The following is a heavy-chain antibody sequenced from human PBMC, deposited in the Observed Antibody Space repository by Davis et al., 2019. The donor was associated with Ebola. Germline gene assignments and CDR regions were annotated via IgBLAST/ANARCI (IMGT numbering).Heavy chain of an antibody. J-gene: IGHJ5*02. CDR3: ARVRNYYGSGSPWYNWFDP. V-gene: IGHV1-18*01. CDR1: GYTFTSYG. Sequence: AASVKVSCKASGYTFTSYGISWVRQAPGQGLEWMGWISAYNGNTNYAQKLQGRVTMTTDTSTSTAYMELRSLRSDDTAVYYCARVRNYYGSGSPWYNWFDPWGQGTLVTVSS. D-gene: IGHD3-10*01. CDR2: ISAYNGNT.